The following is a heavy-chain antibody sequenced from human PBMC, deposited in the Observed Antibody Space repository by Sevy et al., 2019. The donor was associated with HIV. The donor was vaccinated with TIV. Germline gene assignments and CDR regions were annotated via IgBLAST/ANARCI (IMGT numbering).Heavy chain of an antibody. CDR3: ARDPDTAMTYYYYYGMDV. CDR1: GFTFSSYS. V-gene: IGHV3-48*01. D-gene: IGHD5-18*01. J-gene: IGHJ6*02. Sequence: GGSLRLSCAASGFTFSSYSMNWVRQAPGKGLEWVSYISSSSSTIYYADSVKGRFTISRDNAKNSLYLQMNSLRAEDTAVYYRARDPDTAMTYYYYYGMDVWGQGTTVTVSS. CDR2: ISSSSSTI.